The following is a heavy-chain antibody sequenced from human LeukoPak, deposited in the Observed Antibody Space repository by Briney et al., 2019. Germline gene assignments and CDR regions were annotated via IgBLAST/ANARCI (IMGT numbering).Heavy chain of an antibody. Sequence: PSETLSLTCTVSGYSISSSYYWSWIRQPPGKGLEWIGEINHSGSTNYNPSLKSRVTISVDTSKNQFSLKLSSVTAADTAVYYCARQTGSGLFILPGGQGTLVTVSS. CDR1: GYSISSSYY. CDR3: ARQTGSGLFILP. J-gene: IGHJ4*02. V-gene: IGHV4-38-2*02. CDR2: INHSGST. D-gene: IGHD3/OR15-3a*01.